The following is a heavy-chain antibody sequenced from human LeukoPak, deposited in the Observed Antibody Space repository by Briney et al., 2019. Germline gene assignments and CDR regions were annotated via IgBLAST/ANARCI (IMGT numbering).Heavy chain of an antibody. J-gene: IGHJ4*02. D-gene: IGHD1-26*01. CDR2: TYYRSQWYN. Sequence: SQTLSLTCAISGDSVSSYSGAWNWIRQSPSRGLEWLGGTYYRSQWYNDYAASVKSRITINPDTSNNQFSLQLNSATPEDTAVYYCARSGAGLFFDYWGQGTLVTVSS. V-gene: IGHV6-1*01. CDR3: ARSGAGLFFDY. CDR1: GDSVSSYSGA.